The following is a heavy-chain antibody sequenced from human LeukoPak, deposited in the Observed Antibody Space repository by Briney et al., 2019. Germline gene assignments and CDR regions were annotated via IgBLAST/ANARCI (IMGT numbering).Heavy chain of an antibody. CDR2: ISYDGSNK. V-gene: IGHV3-30*04. J-gene: IGHJ4*02. CDR1: GFTFSSYA. D-gene: IGHD3-22*01. CDR3: ARETYYYDSSGYYSSEPPPNYFDY. Sequence: GGSLRLSCAASGFTFSSYAMHWVRQAPGKGLELVAVISYDGSNKYYADSVKGRFTISRDNSKNTLYLQMNSLRAEDTAVYYCARETYYYDSSGYYSSEPPPNYFDYWGQGTLVTVSS.